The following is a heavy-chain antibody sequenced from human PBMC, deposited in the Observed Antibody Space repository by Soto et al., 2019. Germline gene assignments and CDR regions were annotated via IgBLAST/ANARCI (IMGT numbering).Heavy chain of an antibody. D-gene: IGHD2-2*01. Sequence: QVQLVESGGGEVQPGRSLRLSCAASGFTFSSYGMHWVRQAPGKGLEWVAVIWYNGSNKYYADSVKGRFTISRDNSKNTLYLQMNSLRAEDTAVYYCARRTGYCSSTSCPPLPYYYYMDVWAKGTTVTVSS. CDR3: ARRTGYCSSTSCPPLPYYYYMDV. CDR2: IWYNGSNK. J-gene: IGHJ6*03. V-gene: IGHV3-33*01. CDR1: GFTFSSYG.